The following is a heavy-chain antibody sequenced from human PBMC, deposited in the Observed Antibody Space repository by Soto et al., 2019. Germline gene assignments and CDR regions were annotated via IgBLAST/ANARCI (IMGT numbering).Heavy chain of an antibody. D-gene: IGHD6-6*01. CDR1: GYSINNDYY. Sequence: PSETLSLTCAVSGYSINNDYYWGWIWQPPGRGLEYIGSIYRSGSTYYSPSLKSRVTISLDTSKNQFSLHLNSVTAADTAVYYCAREARTLEWYLDLWGRGTLVTVSS. J-gene: IGHJ2*01. CDR2: IYRSGST. V-gene: IGHV4-38-2*01. CDR3: AREARTLEWYLDL.